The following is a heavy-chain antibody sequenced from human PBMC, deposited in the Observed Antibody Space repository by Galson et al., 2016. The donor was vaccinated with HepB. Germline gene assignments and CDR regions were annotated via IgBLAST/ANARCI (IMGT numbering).Heavy chain of an antibody. CDR3: AKLDYWGVRAFDI. D-gene: IGHD3-10*01. V-gene: IGHV4-30-4*01. Sequence: TLSLTCTVSGGSISSDDYYWSWIRQHPGKGLEWIGYISYSGSTYYNPSLKSRVTISVDTSKNQFSLKLSSVTAADTALYYCAKLDYWGVRAFDIWGQGTMVTVSS. CDR2: ISYSGST. CDR1: GGSISSDDYY. J-gene: IGHJ3*02.